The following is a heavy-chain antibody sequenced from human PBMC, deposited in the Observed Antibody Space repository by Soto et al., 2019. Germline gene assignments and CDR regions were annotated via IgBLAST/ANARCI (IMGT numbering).Heavy chain of an antibody. J-gene: IGHJ6*02. CDR3: ARVWRYCSSTSCYELYYGMDV. V-gene: IGHV3-48*02. D-gene: IGHD2-2*01. Sequence: EVQLVESGGGLVQPGGSLRLSCAASGFTFSSYSMNWVRQAPGKGLEWVSYISSSSSTIYYADSVKGRFTISRDNAKNSLYLQMNSLRDEDTAVYYCARVWRYCSSTSCYELYYGMDVWGQGTTVTVSS. CDR1: GFTFSSYS. CDR2: ISSSSSTI.